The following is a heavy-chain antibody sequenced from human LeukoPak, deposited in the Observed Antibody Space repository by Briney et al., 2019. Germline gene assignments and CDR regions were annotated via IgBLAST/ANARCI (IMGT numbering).Heavy chain of an antibody. CDR3: ASEGDGYNFLFDY. V-gene: IGHV1-2*02. Sequence: GASVKVSCKASGYTFTGYYMHWVRQAPGQGLEWMGWINPNSGGTNYAQKFQGRVTMTRDTSISTAYMELSRLRSGDTAVYYCASEGDGYNFLFDYWGQGTLVTVSS. J-gene: IGHJ4*02. CDR1: GYTFTGYY. CDR2: INPNSGGT. D-gene: IGHD5-12*01.